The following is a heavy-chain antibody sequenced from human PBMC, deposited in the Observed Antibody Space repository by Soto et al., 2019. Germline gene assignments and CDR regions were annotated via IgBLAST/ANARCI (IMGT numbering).Heavy chain of an antibody. V-gene: IGHV3-11*01. D-gene: IGHD3-16*02. CDR3: ARGGGEDDYVWGSYRYAAFDI. Sequence: GSLRLSCAASGFTFSGYYMSWIRQAPGKGLEWVSYISSSGSTIYYADSVKGRFTISRDNAKNSLYLQMNSLRAEDTAVYYCARGGGEDDYVWGSYRYAAFDIWGQGTMVTVSS. J-gene: IGHJ3*02. CDR2: ISSSGSTI. CDR1: GFTFSGYY.